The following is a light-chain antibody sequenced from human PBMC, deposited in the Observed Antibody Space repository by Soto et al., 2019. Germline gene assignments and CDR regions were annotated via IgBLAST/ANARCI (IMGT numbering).Light chain of an antibody. V-gene: IGKV3-15*01. CDR1: RSVNQY. Sequence: EVVMTQSPATLSVSPGERATLSCRASRSVNQYLAWYQQRPGQAPRLLIYDASTRAAGVAARFSGSGSWTDFTLTISSLQSEDVAVYYCQQYNSWPPLTFGGGTKVEI. CDR2: DAS. J-gene: IGKJ4*01. CDR3: QQYNSWPPLT.